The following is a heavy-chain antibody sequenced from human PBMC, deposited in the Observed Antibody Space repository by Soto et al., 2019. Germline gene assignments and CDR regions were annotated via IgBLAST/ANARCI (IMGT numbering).Heavy chain of an antibody. V-gene: IGHV3-30*18. CDR1: GFTFSTYG. D-gene: IGHD4-17*01. CDR3: AKDLPGDRDRYHYGADS. CDR2: VSYDGSRK. Sequence: QVQVVESGGGVVQPGRSLTLSCAASGFTFSTYGMHWVRQAPGKGLEGVAIVSYDGSRKHYVDSVKGRFAISRDNSMNTLYLQLNSLRPEDTAMYYCAKDLPGDRDRYHYGADSWGQGTLVTVSS. J-gene: IGHJ4*02.